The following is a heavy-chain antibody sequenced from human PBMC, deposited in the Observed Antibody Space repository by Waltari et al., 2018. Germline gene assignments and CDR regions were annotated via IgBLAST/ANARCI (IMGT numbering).Heavy chain of an antibody. Sequence: EVQLVESGGGLVQLGWTLRLSCAASGFMFSNYWHGWVRRAPGRGLEWVADIRHIGSEKYYVESVKGRFTISRDNAENTLYLQMNSLRAEDTAVYYCAKDLGIGGGTTEFDHWGQGTLVTVSS. CDR2: IRHIGSEK. J-gene: IGHJ4*02. CDR3: AKDLGIGGGTTEFDH. V-gene: IGHV3-7*01. D-gene: IGHD1-1*01. CDR1: GFMFSNYW.